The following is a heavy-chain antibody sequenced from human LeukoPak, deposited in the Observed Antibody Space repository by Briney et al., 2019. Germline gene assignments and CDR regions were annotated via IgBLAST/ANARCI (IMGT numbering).Heavy chain of an antibody. Sequence: ASVKVSCKASGYTFTVYTIHWVRQAPGQRLEWMGWINAGNDNTKYSQKFQDRVTITRDTSASTAYMELSSLRSEDTAVYYCASSRGYDVGGYFDYWGQGTLVTVSS. CDR3: ASSRGYDVGGYFDY. CDR1: GYTFTVYT. D-gene: IGHD5-12*01. CDR2: INAGNDNT. V-gene: IGHV1-3*01. J-gene: IGHJ4*02.